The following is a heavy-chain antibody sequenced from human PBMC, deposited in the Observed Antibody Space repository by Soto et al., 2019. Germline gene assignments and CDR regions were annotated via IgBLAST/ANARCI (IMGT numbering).Heavy chain of an antibody. V-gene: IGHV4-59*08. CDR2: IYYSGST. CDR3: ARLNPSRYQLQRSGFDP. Sequence: SETLSLSCTVSGGSISSYYWSWIRQPPGKGLEWIGYIYYSGSTNYNPSLKSRVTISVDTSKNQFSLKLSSVTSADTAVYYCARLNPSRYQLQRSGFDPWGQATLVTVSS. CDR1: GGSISSYY. J-gene: IGHJ5*02. D-gene: IGHD2-2*01.